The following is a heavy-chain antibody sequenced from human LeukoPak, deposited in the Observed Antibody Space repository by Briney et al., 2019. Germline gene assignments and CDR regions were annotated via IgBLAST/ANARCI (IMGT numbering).Heavy chain of an antibody. Sequence: PGGSLRLSCAACGFTFSSYGMHWVRQAPGKGLEWVAVISYDGSNKYYAVSVKGRFTISRDNSKNTLYLQMNSLRAEDTAVYYCASAYSSSWYLGYWGQGTLVTVSS. CDR1: GFTFSSYG. CDR3: ASAYSSSWYLGY. V-gene: IGHV3-30*03. D-gene: IGHD6-13*01. CDR2: ISYDGSNK. J-gene: IGHJ4*02.